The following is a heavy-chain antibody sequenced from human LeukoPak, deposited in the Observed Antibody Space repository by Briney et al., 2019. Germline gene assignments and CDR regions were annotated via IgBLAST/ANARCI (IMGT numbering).Heavy chain of an antibody. CDR3: ASDSGSSFDAFDI. Sequence: SETLSLTCAVYGGSFSGYYWSWIRQPPGKGLEWIGYIYYSGSTNYNPSLKSRVTISVDTSKNQFSLKLSSVTAADTAVYYCASDSGSSFDAFDIWGQGTMVTVSS. J-gene: IGHJ3*02. V-gene: IGHV4-59*01. CDR2: IYYSGST. CDR1: GGSFSGYY. D-gene: IGHD1-26*01.